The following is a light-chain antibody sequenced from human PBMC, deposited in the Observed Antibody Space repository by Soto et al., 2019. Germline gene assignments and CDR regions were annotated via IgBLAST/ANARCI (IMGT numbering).Light chain of an antibody. CDR3: GTWDSSLSAHV. J-gene: IGLJ1*01. V-gene: IGLV1-51*02. CDR2: ENN. Sequence: QSVLTQPPSVSAAPGQKVTISCFGSSSSIGNNYVSWYQQLPGTAPKLLIYENNKRPSGIPDRFSGSKSGTSATLGITGLQTGDEADYYCGTWDSSLSAHVFATGTKVTV. CDR1: SSSIGNNY.